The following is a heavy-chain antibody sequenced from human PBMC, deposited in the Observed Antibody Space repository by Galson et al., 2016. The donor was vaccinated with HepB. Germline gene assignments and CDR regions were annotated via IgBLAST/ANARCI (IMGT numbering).Heavy chain of an antibody. J-gene: IGHJ4*02. D-gene: IGHD2-21*02. CDR1: GGTFNNSV. Sequence: SGGTFNNSVIIWARQAPGQGLAWLGGIIPIFGTVNYAQKLQGRVTITADESTSTAYMDMSSLSSEDTAVDYCDRCGGDCYWGGYFDYWGQGTLVTVSS. CDR3: DRCGGDCYWGGYFDY. V-gene: IGHV1-69*01. CDR2: IIPIFGTV.